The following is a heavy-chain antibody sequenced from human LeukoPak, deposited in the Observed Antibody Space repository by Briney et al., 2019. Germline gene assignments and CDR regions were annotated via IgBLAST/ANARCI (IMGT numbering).Heavy chain of an antibody. J-gene: IGHJ5*02. CDR1: GYTFTSYD. D-gene: IGHD3-10*01. CDR3: ARDLTMVRGARYRPYNWFDP. V-gene: IGHV1-69*13. CDR2: TIPIFGTA. Sequence: EASVKVSCKASGYTFTSYDINWVRQAPGQGLEWMGGTIPIFGTANYAQKFQGRVTISADESTSTAYMELSSLRFEDTAVYYCARDLTMVRGARYRPYNWFDPWGQGTLVTVSP.